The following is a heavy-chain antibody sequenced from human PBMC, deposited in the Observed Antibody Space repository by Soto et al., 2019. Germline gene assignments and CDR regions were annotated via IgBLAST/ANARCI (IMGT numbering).Heavy chain of an antibody. CDR1: GDSISGSQW. CDR2: ISHTGTT. CDR3: FDS. J-gene: IGHJ5*01. Sequence: SETLSLTCAVSGDSISGSQWWSWVRLPPGKGLEWIGEISHTGTTNYNPSLKSRVTMSVDKPKNQFSLNLTSVTAADTAVYYWFDSWGLGILVTVSS. V-gene: IGHV4-4*02.